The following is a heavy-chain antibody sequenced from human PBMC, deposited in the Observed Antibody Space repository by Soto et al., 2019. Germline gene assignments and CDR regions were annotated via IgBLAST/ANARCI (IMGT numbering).Heavy chain of an antibody. CDR3: ARTGYNWNDEGYYYGMDV. D-gene: IGHD1-1*01. V-gene: IGHV6-1*01. CDR1: GDSVSSNSAA. CDR2: TYHRSKWYN. Sequence: SQTLSLTCAISGDSVSSNSAAWNWIRQSPSRGLEWLGRTYHRSKWYNDYAVSVKSRITINPDTSKNQFSLQLNSVTPEDTAVYYCARTGYNWNDEGYYYGMDVWGQGTTVTVSS. J-gene: IGHJ6*02.